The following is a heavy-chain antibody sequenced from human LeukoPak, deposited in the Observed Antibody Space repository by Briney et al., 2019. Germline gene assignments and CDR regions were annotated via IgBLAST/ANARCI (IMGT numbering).Heavy chain of an antibody. CDR3: ARIRGYSYGSDY. Sequence: GGSLRLSCAAPGFTVSSNYMSWVRQAPGKGLEWVSVIYSGGSTYYADSVKGRFTISRDNSKNTLYLQMNSLRAEDTAVYYCARIRGYSYGSDYWGQGTLVTVSS. CDR1: GFTVSSNY. D-gene: IGHD5-18*01. CDR2: IYSGGST. V-gene: IGHV3-53*01. J-gene: IGHJ4*02.